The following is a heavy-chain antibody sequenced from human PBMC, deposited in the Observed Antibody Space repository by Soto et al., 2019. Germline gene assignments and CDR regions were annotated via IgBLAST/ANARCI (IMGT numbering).Heavy chain of an antibody. D-gene: IGHD6-19*01. CDR1: GVTFSSYS. J-gene: IGHJ4*02. V-gene: IGHV1-69*13. CDR2: IIPIFGTA. Sequence: SVKVSCKASGVTFSSYSISWVRQSPGQGLEWMGGIIPIFGTANYAQKFQGRVTITADESTSTAYMELSSLRSEDTAVYYCARERVSSGWYFDYWGQGTLVTVSS. CDR3: ARERVSSGWYFDY.